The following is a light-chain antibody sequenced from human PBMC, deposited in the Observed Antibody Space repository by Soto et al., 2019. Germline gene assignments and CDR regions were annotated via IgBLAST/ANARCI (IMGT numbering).Light chain of an antibody. CDR3: SSYTSSNTLVV. V-gene: IGLV2-14*03. CDR2: DVS. Sequence: QSALTQPASVSGSPGQSITISCTGTSSDVGGYNYVSWYQHYPGKAPKLMIYDVSNRPSGVSDRFSGSKSGNTASLTISGLQTEDEADYYCSSYTSSNTLVVFGGGTKVTV. J-gene: IGLJ2*01. CDR1: SSDVGGYNY.